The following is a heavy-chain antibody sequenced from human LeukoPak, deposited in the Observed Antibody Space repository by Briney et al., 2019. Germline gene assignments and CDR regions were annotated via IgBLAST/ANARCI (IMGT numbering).Heavy chain of an antibody. CDR1: GFTFSSYG. V-gene: IGHV3-30*03. CDR3: ARAMSPGSSSWYSSHAFDI. D-gene: IGHD6-13*01. Sequence: QPGRSLRLSCAASGFTFSSYGMHWVRQAPGKGLEWVAVISYDGSNKYYADSVKGRFTISRDNSKNTLYLQMNSLRAEDTAVYYCARAMSPGSSSWYSSHAFDIWGQGTMVTVSS. J-gene: IGHJ3*02. CDR2: ISYDGSNK.